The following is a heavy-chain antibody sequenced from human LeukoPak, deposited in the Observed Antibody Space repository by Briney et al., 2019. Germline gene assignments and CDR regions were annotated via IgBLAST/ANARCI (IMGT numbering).Heavy chain of an antibody. CDR2: ISYDGTNK. J-gene: IGHJ4*02. D-gene: IGHD3-22*01. CDR1: GFTFSNYG. CDR3: AKDQFDYYDSSGYYYPSPSFDY. V-gene: IGHV3-30*18. Sequence: GGSLRLSCAASGFTFSNYGMHWVRQAPGKGLEGVAVISYDGTNKYYPDSEKGRFTISRDNSKNTLYLQMNSLRAEDTAVYYCAKDQFDYYDSSGYYYPSPSFDYWGQGTLVTVSS.